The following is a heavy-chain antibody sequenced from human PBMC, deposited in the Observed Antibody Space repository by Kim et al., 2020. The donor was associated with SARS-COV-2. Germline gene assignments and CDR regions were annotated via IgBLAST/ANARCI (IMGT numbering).Heavy chain of an antibody. J-gene: IGHJ4*02. Sequence: ASVKVSCKASGYTFTSYGISWVRQAPGQGLEWMGWISAYNGNTNYAQKLQGIVTMTTDTSTSTAYMELRSLRSDDTAVYYCARGGPNRVNLGTYRWLHKFDYWGQGTLVTVSS. CDR1: GYTFTSYG. CDR2: ISAYNGNT. V-gene: IGHV1-18*01. D-gene: IGHD5-12*01. CDR3: ARGGPNRVNLGTYRWLHKFDY.